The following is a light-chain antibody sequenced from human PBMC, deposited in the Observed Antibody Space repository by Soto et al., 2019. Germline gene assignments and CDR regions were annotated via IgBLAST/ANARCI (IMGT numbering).Light chain of an antibody. J-gene: IGKJ1*01. CDR1: QSVDSN. CDR2: GAS. V-gene: IGKV3-15*01. CDR3: QQYCNTRWT. Sequence: IVMTQSPVTLSVSPGERSTLSCRASQSVDSNLAWYQQKPGQAPRLLIYGASTRATGIPARFSGSESGTDFTLTISSLQAEDVAVYYCQQYCNTRWTFGQGTKVDI.